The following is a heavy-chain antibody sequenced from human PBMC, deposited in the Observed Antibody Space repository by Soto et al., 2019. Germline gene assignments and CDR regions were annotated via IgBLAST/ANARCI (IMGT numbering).Heavy chain of an antibody. J-gene: IGHJ4*01. V-gene: IGHV4-34*01. CDR2: INHSGST. D-gene: IGHD6-19*01. Sequence: QVQLQQWGAGLLKPSETLSLTCAVYGGSFSGYYWSWIRQPPGKGLEWIGEINHSGSTNYNPSLKGRVTISVDTSKNQFSLKLSSVTAADTAVYYCARLVAVAGGGLQEFVAYWGHGTLVTVSS. CDR3: ARLVAVAGGGLQEFVAY. CDR1: GGSFSGYY.